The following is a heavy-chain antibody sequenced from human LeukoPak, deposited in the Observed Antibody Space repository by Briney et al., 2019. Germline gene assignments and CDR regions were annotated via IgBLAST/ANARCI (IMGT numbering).Heavy chain of an antibody. D-gene: IGHD1-26*01. CDR3: ANLGARDGFDI. Sequence: PGGSLRLSCAASEITFRNYAMSWVRQAPGKGLEWVSAISDSGDSTFYADSVKGRFTISRDNSKSTLDLQMNSLRVEDTAVYYCANLGARDGFDIWGQGTVITVSS. CDR1: EITFRNYA. J-gene: IGHJ3*02. V-gene: IGHV3-23*01. CDR2: ISDSGDST.